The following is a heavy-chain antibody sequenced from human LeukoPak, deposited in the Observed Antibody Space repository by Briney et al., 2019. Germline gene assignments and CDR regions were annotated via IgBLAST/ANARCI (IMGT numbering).Heavy chain of an antibody. CDR3: AREGGSYFGSGYYFDY. CDR1: GFTFSSYE. Sequence: GSLRLSCAASGFTFSSYEMNWVRQAPGKGLEWIGRIYTSGSTNYNPSLKSRVTISVDTSKNQFSLKLSSVTAADTAVYYCAREGGSYFGSGYYFDYWGQGTLVTVSS. V-gene: IGHV4-4*08. D-gene: IGHD1-26*01. CDR2: IYTSGST. J-gene: IGHJ4*02.